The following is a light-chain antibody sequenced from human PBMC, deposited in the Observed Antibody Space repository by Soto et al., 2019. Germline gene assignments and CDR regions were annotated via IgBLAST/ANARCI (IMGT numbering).Light chain of an antibody. Sequence: EIVLTQSPGTLSLSPGERATLSCRASQSVSSRLAWYQQKPGQAPRLLISGASSRATGIPDRFSGSGSGTDFTLTSSRLEPEDFALYYCQQYNDWWTFGQGTKVDVK. CDR2: GAS. V-gene: IGKV3-20*01. CDR1: QSVSSR. CDR3: QQYNDWWT. J-gene: IGKJ1*01.